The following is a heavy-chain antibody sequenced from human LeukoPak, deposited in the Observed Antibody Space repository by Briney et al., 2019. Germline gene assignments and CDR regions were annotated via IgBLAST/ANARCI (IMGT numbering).Heavy chain of an antibody. Sequence: PSETLSLTCTVSGGSISSSSYYWGWIRQPPGKGLEWIGSIYYSGSTYYNPSLKSRVTISVDTSKSQFSLKLSSVTAADTAVYYCARHGLSIAARFFDYWGQGTLVTVSS. V-gene: IGHV4-39*01. CDR3: ARHGLSIAARFFDY. CDR2: IYYSGST. D-gene: IGHD6-6*01. J-gene: IGHJ4*02. CDR1: GGSISSSSYY.